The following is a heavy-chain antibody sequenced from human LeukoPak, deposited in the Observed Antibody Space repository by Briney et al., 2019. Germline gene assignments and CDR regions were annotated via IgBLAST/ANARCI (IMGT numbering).Heavy chain of an antibody. CDR1: GDTFSSYA. V-gene: IGHV1-69*13. J-gene: IGHJ6*02. CDR3: AHLQGTAMVTAAYYYYGMDV. D-gene: IGHD5-18*01. Sequence: SVKVSCKASGDTFSSYAISWVRQAPGQGLEWMGGIIPIFGTANYAQKFQGRVTITADESTSTAYMELSSLRSEDTAVYYCAHLQGTAMVTAAYYYYGMDVWGQGTTVTVSS. CDR2: IIPIFGTA.